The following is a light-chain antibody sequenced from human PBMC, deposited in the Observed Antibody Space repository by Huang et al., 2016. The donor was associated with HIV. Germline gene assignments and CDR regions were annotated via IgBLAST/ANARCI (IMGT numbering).Light chain of an antibody. J-gene: IGKJ1*01. CDR1: QTLLHIKGYNY. V-gene: IGKV2-28*01. CDR3: MQALQTPRT. CDR2: LGS. Sequence: IVMTQSPLSLPVTPGEPASISCRSSQTLLHIKGYNYLDWYLQKQGQSPQLLIYLGSKRVPGVPDRFSGSGSGTDFTLKISRVEAEDVGVYYCMQALQTPRTFGQGTKVEIK.